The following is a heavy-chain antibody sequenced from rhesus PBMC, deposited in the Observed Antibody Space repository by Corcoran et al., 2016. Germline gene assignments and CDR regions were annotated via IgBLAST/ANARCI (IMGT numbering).Heavy chain of an antibody. CDR3: ASYSGSWNGNYFDY. V-gene: IGHV4S11*01. Sequence: QVQLQESGPAVVKPSETLSLTCAVSGGSISSSNWSCIRQAPGRGLEWIGYSYGSGSSTNYNPSLKSRVTLSVDTSKNQLSRKLSSVTAADTAVYYCASYSGSWNGNYFDYWGQGVLVTVSS. D-gene: IGHD6-25*01. CDR2: SYGSGSST. CDR1: GGSISSSN. J-gene: IGHJ4*01.